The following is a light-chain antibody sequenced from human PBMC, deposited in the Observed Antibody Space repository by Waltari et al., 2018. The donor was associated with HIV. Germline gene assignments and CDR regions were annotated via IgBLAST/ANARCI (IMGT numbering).Light chain of an antibody. CDR2: RDS. J-gene: IGLJ2*01. CDR3: QSAATSGTSVV. V-gene: IGLV3-25*03. CDR1: VLANQY. Sequence: SSDLTQAPSVSVSPGQTASISCSGHVLANQYVHWYQETADQAHVLVIFRDSERPLGIPERISGSRSGILATLTISGVLAEDEADYYCQSAATSGTSVVFGGGTKLTVL.